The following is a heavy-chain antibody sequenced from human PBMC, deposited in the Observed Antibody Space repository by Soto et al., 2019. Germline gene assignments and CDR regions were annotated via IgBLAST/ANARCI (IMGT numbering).Heavy chain of an antibody. Sequence: QVQLESSGPGLVKPSQTLSLTCTVSGGSISSVGYFWTWIRQHPAKGLEWIGHISYSGSTYFIPSLRSRLSMSVDTSKNQFSLNLTSVTVAATALYYCARLNSGWHQTFDSWGQGTLVTVSS. CDR2: ISYSGST. CDR3: ARLNSGWHQTFDS. CDR1: GGSISSVGYF. J-gene: IGHJ4*02. D-gene: IGHD6-25*01. V-gene: IGHV4-31*03.